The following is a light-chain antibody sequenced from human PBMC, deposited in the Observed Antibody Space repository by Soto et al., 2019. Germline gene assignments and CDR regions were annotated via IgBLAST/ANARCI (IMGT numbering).Light chain of an antibody. J-gene: IGKJ4*01. Sequence: EIVMTQSPATLSVSPGERATLSCRASQSVSDKLAWYQQKPGQAPRLLMYGAYTRATGAPARFSGSGSGTEFTLTISSLQSEDFAFYHCQQYDSWPLTFGGGTKVEIK. V-gene: IGKV3-15*01. CDR2: GAY. CDR1: QSVSDK. CDR3: QQYDSWPLT.